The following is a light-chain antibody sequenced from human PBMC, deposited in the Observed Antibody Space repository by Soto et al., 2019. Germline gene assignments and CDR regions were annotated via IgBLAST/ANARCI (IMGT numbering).Light chain of an antibody. V-gene: IGKV4-1*01. CDR1: QSVLYSSNNKNY. J-gene: IGKJ4*01. Sequence: DIVMTQSPDSLAVSLGERATINCKSSQSVLYSSNNKNYLAWYQQRPGQPPKLLIYWASTRESGVPDRFSGSGSGKDFTLTIGSLQAEDVAVYYCQQYYGTPLTFGGGTKVEIK. CDR2: WAS. CDR3: QQYYGTPLT.